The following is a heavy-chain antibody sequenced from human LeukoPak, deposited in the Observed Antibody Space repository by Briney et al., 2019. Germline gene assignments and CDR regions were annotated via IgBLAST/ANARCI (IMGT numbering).Heavy chain of an antibody. Sequence: PGGSLRLSCAASGFSFSSYPMSWVRQAPGKRLEWVSGISTSGASTYSADSVKGRFTISRDNSKNTFFLQMNSLRVEDTAVYYCAKGGSGWYGHFDHWGQGALVTVSS. V-gene: IGHV3-23*01. J-gene: IGHJ4*02. D-gene: IGHD6-19*01. CDR1: GFSFSSYP. CDR2: ISTSGAST. CDR3: AKGGSGWYGHFDH.